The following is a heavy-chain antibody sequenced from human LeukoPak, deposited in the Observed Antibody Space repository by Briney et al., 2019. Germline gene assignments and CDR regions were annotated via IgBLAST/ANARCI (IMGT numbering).Heavy chain of an antibody. J-gene: IGHJ5*01. CDR2: IDQSGGRN. V-gene: IGHV3-7*01. CDR1: GFTFSRFW. CDR3: ARETPGFDS. Sequence: GGSLRLSCAASGFTFSRFWMNWVRQAPGRGLEWVANIDQSGGRNNYVDSVKGRFTISRDNAKSSLYLQMNGLRDEDTAVYYCARETPGFDSWGQGTLVTVSS.